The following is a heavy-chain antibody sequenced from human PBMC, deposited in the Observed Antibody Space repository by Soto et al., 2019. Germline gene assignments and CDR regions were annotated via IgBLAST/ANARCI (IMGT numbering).Heavy chain of an antibody. CDR3: AKREVDRVYSYMDV. CDR2: ITSSGEST. Sequence: GGSLRLSCAASGFTFSRYAMRWVRQAPGKGLEWVSSITSSGESTYYADSVKGRFTISRDNSKNTLYLQMNSLRAEDTAVYYCAKREVDRVYSYMDVWGKGTTVTVSS. CDR1: GFTFSRYA. V-gene: IGHV3-23*01. D-gene: IGHD1-26*01. J-gene: IGHJ6*03.